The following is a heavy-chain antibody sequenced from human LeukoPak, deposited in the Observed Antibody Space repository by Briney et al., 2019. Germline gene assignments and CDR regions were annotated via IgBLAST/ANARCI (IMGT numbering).Heavy chain of an antibody. V-gene: IGHV3-23*01. Sequence: PSETLSLTCTVSGGSISSYYWSWVRQAPGKGLEWVSAISGSGGSTYYADSVKGRFTISRDNSKNTLYLQMNSLRAEDTAVYYCAKEKAEAFDYWGQGTLVTVSS. CDR1: GGSISSYY. J-gene: IGHJ4*02. D-gene: IGHD6-19*01. CDR2: ISGSGGST. CDR3: AKEKAEAFDY.